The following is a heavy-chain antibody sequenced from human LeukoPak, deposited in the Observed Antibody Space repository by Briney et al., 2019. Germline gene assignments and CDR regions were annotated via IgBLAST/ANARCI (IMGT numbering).Heavy chain of an antibody. CDR1: GGSISSYY. Sequence: KSSETLSLTCTVSGGSISSYYWTWIRQPPGKGLEWIWYISHSGSADYNPSLRSRVTISVDTSKNQFSLKLSSVTAADTAVYYCARGYCSGNTCYRSGYEIWGQGTIVTVSS. CDR2: ISHSGSA. D-gene: IGHD2-15*01. V-gene: IGHV4-59*08. J-gene: IGHJ3*02. CDR3: ARGYCSGNTCYRSGYEI.